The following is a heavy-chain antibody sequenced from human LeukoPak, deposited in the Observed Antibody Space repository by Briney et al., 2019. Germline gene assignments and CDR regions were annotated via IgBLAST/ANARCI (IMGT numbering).Heavy chain of an antibody. D-gene: IGHD5-18*01. J-gene: IGHJ5*02. CDR2: IWYDGSNK. CDR3: ARGGYSYGNNWLDP. V-gene: IGHV3-33*01. Sequence: PGRSLRLSCAASGFTFSSYGMHWVRQAPGKGLEWVAVIWYDGSNKYYADSVKGRFTISRDNSKNTLYLQMNSLRAEDTAVYYCARGGYSYGNNWLDPWGQGTLVTVSS. CDR1: GFTFSSYG.